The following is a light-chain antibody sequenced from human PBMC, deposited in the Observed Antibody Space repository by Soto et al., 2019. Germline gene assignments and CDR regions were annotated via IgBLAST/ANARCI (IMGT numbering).Light chain of an antibody. CDR3: SSYTTISTWV. V-gene: IGLV2-14*01. CDR1: SSDVGNYNY. CDR2: EVN. J-gene: IGLJ2*01. Sequence: QSALTQPASVSGSPGQSITISCAGTSSDVGNYNYVSWYQQLPGKAPRLMISEVNYRPSGVSNRFSGSKSGNTASLTISGLQAEDEADYYCSSYTTISTWVFGGGTKLTVL.